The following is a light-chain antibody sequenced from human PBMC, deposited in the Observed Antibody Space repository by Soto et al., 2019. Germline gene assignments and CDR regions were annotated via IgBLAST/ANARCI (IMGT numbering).Light chain of an antibody. Sequence: QSALTQPRSVSGSPGQSVTISCTVTSSDVGGYNYVSWYQQHPGKAPKLMIYDVSKRPSGVPDRFSGSKSGNTASLTISGLQAEDEADYYCCSYAGSFVVFGGGTKLTVL. V-gene: IGLV2-11*01. J-gene: IGLJ2*01. CDR3: CSYAGSFVV. CDR1: SSDVGGYNY. CDR2: DVS.